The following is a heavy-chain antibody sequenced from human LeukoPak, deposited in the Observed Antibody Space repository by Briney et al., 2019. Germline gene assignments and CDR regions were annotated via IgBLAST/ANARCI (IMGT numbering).Heavy chain of an antibody. J-gene: IGHJ4*02. CDR1: GFAFSSYA. CDR3: AKGTRITMVRGVTDY. D-gene: IGHD3-10*01. Sequence: GGSVRLSCAASGFAFSSYAMSWVLQAPGKGLEWVSAISGSGGSTYYADSVKGRFTISRDNSKNTLYLQMNSLRAEDTAVYYCAKGTRITMVRGVTDYWGQGTLVTVSS. V-gene: IGHV3-23*01. CDR2: ISGSGGST.